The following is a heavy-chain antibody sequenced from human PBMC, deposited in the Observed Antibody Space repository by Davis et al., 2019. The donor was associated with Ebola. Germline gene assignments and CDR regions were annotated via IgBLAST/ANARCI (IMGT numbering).Heavy chain of an antibody. CDR1: GFTFSSYG. CDR2: ISYDGSNK. Sequence: GESLKISCAASGFTFSSYGMNWVRQAPGKGLEWVAVISYDGSNKYYADSVKGRFTISRDNSKNTLYLQMNSLRAEDTAVYYCARDQASGMVAATATALGVHFDLWGRGTLVTVSS. V-gene: IGHV3-30*19. CDR3: ARDQASGMVAATATALGVHFDL. J-gene: IGHJ2*01. D-gene: IGHD2-15*01.